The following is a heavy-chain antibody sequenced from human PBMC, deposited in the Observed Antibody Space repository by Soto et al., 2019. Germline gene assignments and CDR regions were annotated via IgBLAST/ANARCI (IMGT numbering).Heavy chain of an antibody. J-gene: IGHJ6*02. CDR2: LTGSGDTT. CDR1: VFTFSSYG. Sequence: GWSLRLSCTASVFTFSSYGMNWFRQAPGKGLEWVSALTGSGDTTYYADSVRGRFSISRDNSKNTLYLQMSSLRGEGTAVYYCAKGTQFFYYYAMDVWGQGTTVTVSS. V-gene: IGHV3-23*01. CDR3: AKGTQFFYYYAMDV.